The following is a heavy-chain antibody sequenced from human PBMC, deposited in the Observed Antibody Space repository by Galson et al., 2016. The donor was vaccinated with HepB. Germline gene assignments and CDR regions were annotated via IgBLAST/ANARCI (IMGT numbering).Heavy chain of an antibody. V-gene: IGHV4-31*03. Sequence: TLSLTCTVSGGSISSAGFYWTWIRQLPGRGLEWIGYIYYGGSTFYNPSLQSRVTMSVDTSNNQFSLRLNSVTAADTAVYYCARDNVMGAKNWFGPWGQGTLVTVSS. D-gene: IGHD1-26*01. CDR1: GGSISSAGFY. CDR2: IYYGGST. CDR3: ARDNVMGAKNWFGP. J-gene: IGHJ5*02.